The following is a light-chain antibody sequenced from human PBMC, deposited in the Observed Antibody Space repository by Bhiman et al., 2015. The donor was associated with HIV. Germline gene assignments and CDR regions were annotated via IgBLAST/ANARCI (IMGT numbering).Light chain of an antibody. V-gene: IGLV3-1*01. Sequence: SYDLTQPPSVSVSPGQTASITCSGDELGDRYASWYQQKPGRSPVLVIYQDTKRPSGIPERFSGSNTGNTATLTISGTQAMDEADYYCQAWDSSTVIFGGGTKLTVL. CDR3: QAWDSSTVI. CDR2: QDT. CDR1: ELGDRY. J-gene: IGLJ2*01.